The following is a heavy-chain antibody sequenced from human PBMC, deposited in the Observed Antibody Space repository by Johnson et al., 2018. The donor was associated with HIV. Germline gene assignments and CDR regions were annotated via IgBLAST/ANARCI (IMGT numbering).Heavy chain of an antibody. J-gene: IGHJ3*01. CDR1: GFTFDDYG. CDR2: INWNGGNT. V-gene: IGHV3-20*04. CDR3: ARGVSSGYYSNAFDV. Sequence: EVQLVESGGGVIRPGGSLRLSCATSGFTFDDYGMSWVRQAPGKGLEWVSGINWNGGNTNLIESAKDRFNTSRNNAKNTLHLQMNSLRAEDTALYYCARGVSSGYYSNAFDVWGQGTMATVSS. D-gene: IGHD3-22*01.